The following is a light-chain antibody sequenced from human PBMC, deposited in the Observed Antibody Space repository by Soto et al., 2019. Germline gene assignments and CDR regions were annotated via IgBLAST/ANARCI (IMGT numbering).Light chain of an antibody. CDR1: QDITKY. CDR2: DAS. J-gene: IGKJ4*01. Sequence: DIQITESPSSLSASVGDRVTITCQASQDITKYVNWYQQKPGKAPKLLIYDASELETGVPSRFSGSRSGTDVILTTTSLQPEDSATYYCQQYHDLPLTFGVGTKVV. CDR3: QQYHDLPLT. V-gene: IGKV1-33*01.